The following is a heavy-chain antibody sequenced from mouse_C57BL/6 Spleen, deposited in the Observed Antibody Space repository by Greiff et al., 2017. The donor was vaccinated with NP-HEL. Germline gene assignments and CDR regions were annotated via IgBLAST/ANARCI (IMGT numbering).Heavy chain of an antibody. V-gene: IGHV3-6*01. CDR2: ISYDGSN. J-gene: IGHJ4*01. D-gene: IGHD2-12*01. CDR3: ARLRREGYAMDY. Sequence: EVKLMESGPGLVKPSQSLSLTCSVTGYSITSGYYWNWIRQFPGNKLEWMGYISYDGSNNYNPSLKNRIPITRDTSKNQFFLKLNSVTTEDTATYYCARLRREGYAMDYWGQGTSVTVSS. CDR1: GYSITSGYY.